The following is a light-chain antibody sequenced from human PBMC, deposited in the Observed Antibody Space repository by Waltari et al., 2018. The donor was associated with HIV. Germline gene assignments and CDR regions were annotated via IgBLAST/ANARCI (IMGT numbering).Light chain of an antibody. J-gene: IGLJ3*02. Sequence: QSALTQPASVSGSPGQSITISCTGSSNDLGSYNLVSWYQQHPGRAPKLIIYDVSKRPSGVSDRFSGSKSGNTASLTIFGLQAGDEAEYHCCSYAGSSGLVFGGGTKLTVL. CDR1: SNDLGSYNL. CDR3: CSYAGSSGLV. V-gene: IGLV2-23*02. CDR2: DVS.